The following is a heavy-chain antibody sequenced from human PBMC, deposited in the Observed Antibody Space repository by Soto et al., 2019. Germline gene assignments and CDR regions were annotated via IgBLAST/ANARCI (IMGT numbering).Heavy chain of an antibody. D-gene: IGHD6-13*01. Sequence: QVQLVQSGAEVKKPGSSVKVSCKASGGTFSSYAISWVRQAPGQGLEWMGGIIPIFGTANYAQQFQGRVTITADKSTSTAYMELSSLRSEDTAVYYCARDSLRIAAAGTVSAYWGQGTLVTVSS. CDR3: ARDSLRIAAAGTVSAY. CDR1: GGTFSSYA. V-gene: IGHV1-69*06. CDR2: IIPIFGTA. J-gene: IGHJ4*02.